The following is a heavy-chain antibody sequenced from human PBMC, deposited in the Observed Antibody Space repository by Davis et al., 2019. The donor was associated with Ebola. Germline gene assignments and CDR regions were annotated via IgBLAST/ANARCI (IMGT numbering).Heavy chain of an antibody. J-gene: IGHJ4*02. Sequence: GESLKISCKGSGYSFTTYWIAWVRQTPAKGLEWMGIIYPGDSDTRYSPSFQGQVTISADKSISTAYLQWSSLKASDTAMYYCARRDDSSGYYLLFDYWGQGTLVTVSS. CDR3: ARRDDSSGYYLLFDY. CDR1: GYSFTTYW. D-gene: IGHD3-22*01. CDR2: IYPGDSDT. V-gene: IGHV5-51*01.